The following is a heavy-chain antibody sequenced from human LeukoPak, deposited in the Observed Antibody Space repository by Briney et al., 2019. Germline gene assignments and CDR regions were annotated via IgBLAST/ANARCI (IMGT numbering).Heavy chain of an antibody. CDR3: AKGRTYYDFSLDV. CDR2: ISGSGGST. Sequence: GGSLRLSCAASGFTFSSYAMSWVRQAPGKGLEWVSAISGSGGSTYYADSVKGRFTISRDNSKSTLYLQMNSLRAEDTAVYYCAKGRTYYDFSLDVWGKGTTVTVSS. D-gene: IGHD3-3*01. J-gene: IGHJ6*04. V-gene: IGHV3-23*01. CDR1: GFTFSSYA.